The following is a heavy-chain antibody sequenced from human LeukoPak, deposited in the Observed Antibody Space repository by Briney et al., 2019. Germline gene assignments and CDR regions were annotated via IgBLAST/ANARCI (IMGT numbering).Heavy chain of an antibody. CDR3: ARDPIFCSSTSCSHLYYFDY. V-gene: IGHV3-11*06. CDR1: GFTFSDYY. CDR2: ISSSSSYI. D-gene: IGHD2-2*01. Sequence: PGGSLRLSCAASGFTFSDYYMSWIRQAPGKGLEWVSYISSSSSYIYYADSVKGRFTISRDNAKNSLYLQMNSLRAEDTAVYYCARDPIFCSSTSCSHLYYFDYWGQGTLVTVSS. J-gene: IGHJ4*02.